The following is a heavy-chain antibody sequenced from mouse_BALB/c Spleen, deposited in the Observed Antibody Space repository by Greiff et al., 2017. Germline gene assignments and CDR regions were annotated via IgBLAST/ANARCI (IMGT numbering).Heavy chain of an antibody. CDR1: GYTFTNYW. D-gene: IGHD2-2*01. CDR3: ARNGLPYWYFDV. V-gene: IGHV1-63*02. CDR2: INPSNGRT. Sequence: VQLQESGAELVRPGTSVKMSCKAAGYTFTNYWIGWVKQRPGQGLEWIGEINPSNGRTNYNEKFKSKATLTVDKSSSTAYMQLSSLTSEDSAVYYCARNGLPYWYFDVWGAGTTVTVSS. J-gene: IGHJ1*01.